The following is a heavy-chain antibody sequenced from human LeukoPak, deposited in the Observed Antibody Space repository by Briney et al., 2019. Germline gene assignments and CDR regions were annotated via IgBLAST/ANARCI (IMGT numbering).Heavy chain of an antibody. CDR1: GGSISSYY. CDR3: ARDGTLTVPIHAFDI. CDR2: IYTSGST. V-gene: IGHV4-4*07. D-gene: IGHD4-11*01. Sequence: PSETLSLTCTVSGGSISSYYWSWIRQPAGKGLEWIGRIYTSGSTNYNPSLKSRVTMSVDTSKNQFSLKLSSVTAADTAVYYCARDGTLTVPIHAFDIWGQGTMVTVSS. J-gene: IGHJ3*02.